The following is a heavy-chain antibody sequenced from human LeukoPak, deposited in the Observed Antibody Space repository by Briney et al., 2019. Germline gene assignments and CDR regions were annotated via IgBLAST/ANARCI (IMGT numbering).Heavy chain of an antibody. D-gene: IGHD2-2*01. J-gene: IGHJ6*02. CDR1: GGSISSGGYY. V-gene: IGHV4-31*03. Sequence: SQTLSLTCTVSGGSISSGGYYWSWIRQHPGKGLEWIGYIYYSGSTYYNPSLKSRVTISVDTSKNQFSLKLSSVTAADTAVYYCARDIVVVPAAMSGYYYYYGMDVWGQGTMVTVSS. CDR3: ARDIVVVPAAMSGYYYYYGMDV. CDR2: IYYSGST.